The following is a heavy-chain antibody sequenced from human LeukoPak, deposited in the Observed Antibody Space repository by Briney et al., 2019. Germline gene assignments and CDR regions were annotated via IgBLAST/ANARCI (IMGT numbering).Heavy chain of an antibody. CDR2: INHSGST. D-gene: IGHD3-22*01. J-gene: IGHJ4*02. Sequence: GSLRLSCAASGFTVSSNYMSWVRQPPGKGLEWIGEINHSGSTNYNPSLKSRVTISVDTSKNQFSLKLSSVTAADTTVYYCARRGSSGYDYWGQGTLVTVSS. CDR1: GFTVSSNY. V-gene: IGHV4-34*01. CDR3: ARRGSSGYDY.